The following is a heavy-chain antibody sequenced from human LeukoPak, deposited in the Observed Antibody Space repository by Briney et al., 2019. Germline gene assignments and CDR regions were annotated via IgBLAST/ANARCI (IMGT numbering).Heavy chain of an antibody. CDR3: ARVLFREDSGYCSGGSCYSGYYYYYGMDV. V-gene: IGHV3-21*01. J-gene: IGHJ6*02. CDR2: ISSSSSYI. Sequence: GGSLRLFCAASGFTFSSYSMNWVRPAPGKGLEWVSSISSSSSYIYYSDSVKGRFTISRDNAKNSLYLQMNSLRAEDTAVYYCARVLFREDSGYCSGGSCYSGYYYYYGMDVWGQGTTVTVSS. D-gene: IGHD2-15*01. CDR1: GFTFSSYS.